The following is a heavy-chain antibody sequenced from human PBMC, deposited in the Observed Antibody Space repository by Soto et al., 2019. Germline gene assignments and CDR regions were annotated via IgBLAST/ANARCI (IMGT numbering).Heavy chain of an antibody. Sequence: QVQLVESGGGVVQPGRSLRLSCAASGFSSRTYTIQWLRQAPGKGLEWVAVMSLDGSKEFYRDSVKGRFTVSRDNSKSTLYLQMNSLSPEYTALYYCAKELGGSQFDSWGRGTLVPVSS. J-gene: IGHJ4*02. CDR2: MSLDGSKE. CDR1: GFSSRTYT. CDR3: AKELGGSQFDS. V-gene: IGHV3-30*18. D-gene: IGHD1-26*01.